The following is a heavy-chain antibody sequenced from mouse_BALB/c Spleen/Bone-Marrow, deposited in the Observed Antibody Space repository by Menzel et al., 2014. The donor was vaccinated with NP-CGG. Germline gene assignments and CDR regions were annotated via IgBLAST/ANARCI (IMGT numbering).Heavy chain of an antibody. CDR3: ARHLYGNYGAMDY. Sequence: DVMLVGSGGGLVQPGGSLKLSCATSGFTFSDYYMYWVRQTPEKRLEWVAYISNGGGSTYYPDTVKGRFTISRDNAKNTLYLQMSRLKSEDTAMYYCARHLYGNYGAMDYWGQGTSVTVSS. J-gene: IGHJ4*01. CDR2: ISNGGGST. D-gene: IGHD2-1*01. CDR1: GFTFSDYY. V-gene: IGHV5-12*02.